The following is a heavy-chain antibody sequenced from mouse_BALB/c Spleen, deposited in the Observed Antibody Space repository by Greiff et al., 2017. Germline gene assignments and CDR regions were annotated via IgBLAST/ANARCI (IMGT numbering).Heavy chain of an antibody. Sequence: VQLQQSGPGLVQPSQSLSITCTVSGFSLTSYGVHWVRQSPGKGLEWLGVIWSGGSTDYNAAFISRLSISKDNSKSQVFFKMNSLQANDTAIYYCARGAGYDEYYFDYWGQGTTLTVSS. J-gene: IGHJ2*01. V-gene: IGHV2-2*02. CDR2: IWSGGST. D-gene: IGHD2-2*01. CDR1: GFSLTSYG. CDR3: ARGAGYDEYYFDY.